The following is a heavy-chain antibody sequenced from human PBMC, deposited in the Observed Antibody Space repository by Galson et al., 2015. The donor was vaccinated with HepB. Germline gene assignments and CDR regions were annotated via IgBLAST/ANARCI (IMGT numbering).Heavy chain of an antibody. CDR3: ARVRGDYYGSGPYYFDY. J-gene: IGHJ4*02. CDR2: IIPIFGTA. D-gene: IGHD3-10*01. V-gene: IGHV1-69*13. Sequence: SVKVSCKASGGTFSSYAISWVRQAPGQGLEWMGGIIPIFGTANYAQKFQGRVTITADESTSTAYMELSSLRSEDTAVYYCARVRGDYYGSGPYYFDYWGQGTLVTVSS. CDR1: GGTFSSYA.